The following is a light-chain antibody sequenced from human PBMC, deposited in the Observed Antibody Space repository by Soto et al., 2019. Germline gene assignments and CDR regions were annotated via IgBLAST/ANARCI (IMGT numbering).Light chain of an antibody. J-gene: IGLJ1*01. CDR3: SSYTSSSSSTLVV. CDR1: RSDVGAYNY. Sequence: QSVLTQPASVSGSPGQSIAISCTGTRSDVGAYNYVSWYQQHPGKAPKLMISEVTNRPSGVSDRFSGSKSGNTASLTISGLQAEDEADYYCSSYTSSSSSTLVVFGTGTKLTVL. V-gene: IGLV2-14*01. CDR2: EVT.